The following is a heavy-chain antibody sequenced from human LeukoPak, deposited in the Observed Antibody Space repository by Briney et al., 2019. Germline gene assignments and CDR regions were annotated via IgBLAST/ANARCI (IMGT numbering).Heavy chain of an antibody. CDR1: GFTFSSYA. CDR2: ISSSSSTI. V-gene: IGHV3-48*04. D-gene: IGHD6-19*01. J-gene: IGHJ4*02. Sequence: PGGSLRLSCAASGFTFSSYAMSWVRQAPGKGLEWVSYISSSSSTIYYADSVKGRFTISRDNAKNSLYLQMNSLRAEDTAVYYCARDSAVAVNWGQGTLVTVSS. CDR3: ARDSAVAVN.